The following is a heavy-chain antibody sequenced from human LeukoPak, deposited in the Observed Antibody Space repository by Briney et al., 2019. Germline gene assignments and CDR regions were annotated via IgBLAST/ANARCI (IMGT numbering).Heavy chain of an antibody. J-gene: IGHJ4*02. Sequence: GGSLRLSCAASRFFFSSYAMHWVRQAPGKGLEWLAVISSDGTNKYYADSVKGRFTISRDNSKNTLYLQMNSLRAEDTAVYYCAKDHYPYYYDSSGYHVFDYWGQGTLVTVSS. D-gene: IGHD3-22*01. CDR3: AKDHYPYYYDSSGYHVFDY. CDR2: ISSDGTNK. CDR1: RFFFSSYA. V-gene: IGHV3-30*14.